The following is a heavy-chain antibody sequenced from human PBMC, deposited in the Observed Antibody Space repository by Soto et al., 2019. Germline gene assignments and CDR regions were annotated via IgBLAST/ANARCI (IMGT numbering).Heavy chain of an antibody. D-gene: IGHD1-26*01. CDR3: SRWANSGTNSDY. CDR1: GGSIRSGNW. CDR2: SYHSGYT. J-gene: IGHJ4*02. Sequence: QVQLQESGPGLVKPSGTLSLTCAVSGGSIRSGNWWSWVRQPPGKGLEGIGESYHSGYTNYNPSLKIRVTISVGKSKNQFALKLTSVTAADTAGYYCSRWANSGTNSDYWGQGTLVTVAS. V-gene: IGHV4-4*02.